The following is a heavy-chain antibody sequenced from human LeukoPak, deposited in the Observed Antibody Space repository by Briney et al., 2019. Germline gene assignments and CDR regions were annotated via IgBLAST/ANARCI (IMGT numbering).Heavy chain of an antibody. D-gene: IGHD4-17*01. Sequence: GESLQISCKGSGYSFTSYWIGWVRQMPGKGLEWMGIIYPGDSDTRYSPSFQGQVTISADRSISTAYLQWSSLKASDTAMYYCARGDYGDYRIFYTLFDFWGQGTLVTVSS. J-gene: IGHJ4*02. CDR3: ARGDYGDYRIFYTLFDF. CDR1: GYSFTSYW. V-gene: IGHV5-51*01. CDR2: IYPGDSDT.